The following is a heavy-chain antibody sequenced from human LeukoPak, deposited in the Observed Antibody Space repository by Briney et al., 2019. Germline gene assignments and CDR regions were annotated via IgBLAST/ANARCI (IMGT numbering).Heavy chain of an antibody. D-gene: IGHD3-22*01. CDR2: ISYDGSNK. CDR1: GFTFSSYA. CDR3: ARSPFELLRIVVVLYYFDY. Sequence: PGRSLRLSCAASGFTFSSYAMHWVRQAPGKGLEWVAVISYDGSNKYYADSVKGRFTISRDNSKNTLYLQMNSLRAEDTAVYYCARSPFELLRIVVVLYYFDYWGQGTLVTVSS. V-gene: IGHV3-30-3*01. J-gene: IGHJ4*02.